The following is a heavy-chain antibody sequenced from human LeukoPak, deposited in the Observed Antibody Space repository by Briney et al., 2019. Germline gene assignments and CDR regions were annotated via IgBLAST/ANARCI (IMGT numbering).Heavy chain of an antibody. Sequence: SETLSLTCTVSGGSISSGGYYWSWIRQHPGKGLEWIGCIYYSGSTYYNPSLKSRVTISVDTSKNQFSLKLSSVTAADTAVYYCASRPGYYYDSSGYQGRGAFDIWGQGTMVTVSS. CDR2: IYYSGST. CDR1: GGSISSGGYY. D-gene: IGHD3-22*01. J-gene: IGHJ3*02. CDR3: ASRPGYYYDSSGYQGRGAFDI. V-gene: IGHV4-31*03.